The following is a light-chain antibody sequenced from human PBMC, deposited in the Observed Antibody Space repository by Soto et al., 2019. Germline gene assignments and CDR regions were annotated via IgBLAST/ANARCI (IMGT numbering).Light chain of an antibody. CDR1: QSVSSND. CDR3: QQYNNWPHT. V-gene: IGKV3-20*01. J-gene: IGKJ1*01. CDR2: GAS. Sequence: EIVLTQSPGTLSLSPGERATLSCRASQSVSSNDLAWYQRRPGQAPRLLIYGASSRATGIPDRFSGSGSGTDFTLTINSLQSEYFAVYYCQQYNNWPHTFGQGTKVDIK.